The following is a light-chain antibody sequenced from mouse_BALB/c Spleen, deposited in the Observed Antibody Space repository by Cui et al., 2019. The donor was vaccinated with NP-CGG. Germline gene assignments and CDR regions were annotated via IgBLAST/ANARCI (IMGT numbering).Light chain of an antibody. CDR2: GTN. Sequence: QAVLTQESPPTTSPGETVTLTCRSSTGAVTTSNYANWVQEKPDHLFTGLIGGTNNRAPGVPGRFSGSLIGDKAALTITGAQTEDEAIYFCALWYSNHWVFGGGTKLTVL. CDR1: TGAVTTSNY. CDR3: ALWYSNHWV. J-gene: IGLJ1*01. V-gene: IGLV1*01.